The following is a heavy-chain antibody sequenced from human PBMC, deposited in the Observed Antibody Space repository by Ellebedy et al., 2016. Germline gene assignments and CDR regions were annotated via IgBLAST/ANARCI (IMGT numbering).Heavy chain of an antibody. J-gene: IGHJ4*02. CDR3: ARSYYDSSGYLDY. V-gene: IGHV1-18*01. D-gene: IGHD3-22*01. Sequence: ASVKVSCKASGYTFTSYGISWVRQAPGQGLEWVGGGRGDNGNTNYAQKLQGRVTMTTDTSTSTAYMELRSLRSDDTAVYYCARSYYDSSGYLDYWGQGTLVTVSS. CDR2: GRGDNGNT. CDR1: GYTFTSYG.